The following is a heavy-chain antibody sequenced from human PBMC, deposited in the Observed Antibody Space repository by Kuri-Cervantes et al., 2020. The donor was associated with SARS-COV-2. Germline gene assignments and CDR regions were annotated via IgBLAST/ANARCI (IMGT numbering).Heavy chain of an antibody. CDR2: IYYSGST. CDR3: ARGYCSSTSCQKIYYYYGMDV. CDR1: GGSISSGGYY. D-gene: IGHD2-2*01. J-gene: IGHJ6*02. V-gene: IGHV4-61*08. Sequence: SQTLSLTCAVSGGSISSGGYYWSWIRQPPGKGLEWIGYIYYSGSTNYNPSLKSRVTISVDTSKNQFSLKLSSVTAADTAVYYCARGYCSSTSCQKIYYYYGMDVWGQGTTVTVSS.